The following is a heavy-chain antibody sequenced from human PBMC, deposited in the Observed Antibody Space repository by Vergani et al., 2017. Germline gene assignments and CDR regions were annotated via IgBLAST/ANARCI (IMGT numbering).Heavy chain of an antibody. V-gene: IGHV4-34*01. D-gene: IGHD2-2*02. Sequence: QVQLQQWGAGLLKPSETLSLTCAVYGGSFSGYYWSWIRQPPGKGLEWIGEINHSGSTNYNPSLKSRVTISVDTSKNQFSLKLSSVTAADTAVYYCARGRCSSTSFYSSNWFDPWGQGTLVTVSS. CDR2: INHSGST. J-gene: IGHJ5*02. CDR3: ARGRCSSTSFYSSNWFDP. CDR1: GGSFSGYY.